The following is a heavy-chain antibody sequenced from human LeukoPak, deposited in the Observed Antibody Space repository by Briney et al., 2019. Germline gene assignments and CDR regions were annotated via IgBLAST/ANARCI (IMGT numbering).Heavy chain of an antibody. V-gene: IGHV4-59*02. D-gene: IGHD5-12*01. CDR2: IKSSGSS. Sequence: SETLSLTGTVSGGSVSSYYWSWIRQPPGKGLEWIGYIKSSGSSNYNPSLKSRVTISMDTSKNQFSLRLNSVTAADTAVYYCARDGTVATNWFDPWGQGTLVTVSS. CDR3: ARDGTVATNWFDP. CDR1: GGSVSSYY. J-gene: IGHJ5*02.